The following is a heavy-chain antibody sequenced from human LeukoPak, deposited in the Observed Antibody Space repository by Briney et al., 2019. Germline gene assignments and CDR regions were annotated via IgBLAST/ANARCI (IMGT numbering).Heavy chain of an antibody. V-gene: IGHV3-23*01. Sequence: PGGSLRLSCAASGFTFSSYAMSWVRQAPGKGLEWVSAISGSGGSTYYADSVKGRFTISRDNAKNSLYLQMNSLRAEDTAVYYCARLTYPFDGLDYWGQGTLVTVSS. CDR1: GFTFSSYA. CDR2: ISGSGGST. J-gene: IGHJ4*02. D-gene: IGHD2-2*02. CDR3: ARLTYPFDGLDY.